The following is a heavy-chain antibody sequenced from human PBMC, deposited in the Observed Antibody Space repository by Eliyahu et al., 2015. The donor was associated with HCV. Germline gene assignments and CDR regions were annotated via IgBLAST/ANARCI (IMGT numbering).Heavy chain of an antibody. CDR2: MNPNSGNT. CDR3: ARATTIFGVVIHNPFDY. CDR1: GYTFTSYD. V-gene: IGHV1-8*01. D-gene: IGHD3-3*01. Sequence: QVQLVQSGAEVKKPGASVKVSCKASGYTFTSYDINWVRQATGQGLEWMGWMNPNSGNTGYAQKFQGRVTMTRNTSISTAYMELSSLRSEDTAVYYCARATTIFGVVIHNPFDYWGQGTLVTVSS. J-gene: IGHJ4*02.